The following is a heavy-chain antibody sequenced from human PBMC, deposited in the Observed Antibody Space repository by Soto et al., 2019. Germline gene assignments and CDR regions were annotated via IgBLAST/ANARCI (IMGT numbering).Heavy chain of an antibody. CDR3: ARGRYGDY. Sequence: QVHLVQSGAEVKKPGASVKVSCKGSGYGFTTYGITWVRQAPGQGLEWMAWISAHNGNTDYAQNLQGRVTVTRDTSTSTAYMELTSLSSDDTAVYYCARGRYGDYWGQGALVTVSS. V-gene: IGHV1-18*01. CDR1: GYGFTTYG. D-gene: IGHD1-1*01. J-gene: IGHJ4*02. CDR2: ISAHNGNT.